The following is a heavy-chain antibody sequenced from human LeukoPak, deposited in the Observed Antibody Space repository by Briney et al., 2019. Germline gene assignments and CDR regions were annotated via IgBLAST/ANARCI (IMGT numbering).Heavy chain of an antibody. CDR2: IRSKAYGATT. CDR3: IRGPILLWIHNGMDV. V-gene: IGHV3-49*04. J-gene: IGHJ6*02. CDR1: GFIFGDHA. Sequence: GGSLRLSCSASGFIFGDHAMSWVRQAPGKGLEWVGFIRSKAYGATTEYAASVEGRFTISRDDSRGIAYLQMSSLRTEDTAFYCCIRGPILLWIHNGMDVWGQGTTVTVSS. D-gene: IGHD2/OR15-2a*01.